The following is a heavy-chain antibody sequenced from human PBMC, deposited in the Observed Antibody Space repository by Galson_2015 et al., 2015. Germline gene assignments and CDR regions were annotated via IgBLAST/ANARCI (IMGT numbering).Heavy chain of an antibody. Sequence: SLRLSCAASGFTVSSNYMSWVRQAPGKGLEWVSVIYSGGSTYYADPVKGRFTISRDNSKNTLYLQMNSLRAEDTAVYYCARVAGVGYGMDVWGQGTTVTVSS. D-gene: IGHD1-26*01. J-gene: IGHJ6*02. CDR1: GFTVSSNY. CDR2: IYSGGST. CDR3: ARVAGVGYGMDV. V-gene: IGHV3-53*01.